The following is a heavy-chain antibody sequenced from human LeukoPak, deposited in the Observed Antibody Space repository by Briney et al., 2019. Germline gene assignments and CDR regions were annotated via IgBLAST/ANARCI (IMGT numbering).Heavy chain of an antibody. D-gene: IGHD6-19*01. J-gene: IGHJ4*02. CDR3: ARESSGWYLDY. Sequence: PSETLSLTCTVSGGPISGYYWTWIRRPPGKGLEWIGYISYSGSTNYNPSLKSRVTISVDTSTNQFSLKLSSVTAADTAVYYCARESSGWYLDYWGQGTLVTVSS. V-gene: IGHV4-59*01. CDR2: ISYSGST. CDR1: GGPISGYY.